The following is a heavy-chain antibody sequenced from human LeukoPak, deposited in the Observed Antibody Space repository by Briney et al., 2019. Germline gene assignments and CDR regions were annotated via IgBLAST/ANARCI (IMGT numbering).Heavy chain of an antibody. CDR3: AKSTEYCGADCYGYFDL. CDR2: INPNSGAT. D-gene: IGHD2-21*02. J-gene: IGHJ2*01. CDR1: GYTFTGYY. Sequence: ASVKVSCKPSGYTFTGYYMHWVRQAPGQGLEWMGRINPNSGATNYAQKFQGRVTMTRGTSISTAYMELTTLRSDDTAVYYCAKSTEYCGADCYGYFDLWGRGTLVTVSS. V-gene: IGHV1-2*06.